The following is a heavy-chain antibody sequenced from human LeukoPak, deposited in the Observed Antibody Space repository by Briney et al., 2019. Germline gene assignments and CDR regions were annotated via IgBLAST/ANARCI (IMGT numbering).Heavy chain of an antibody. CDR3: AELGITMIGGV. CDR1: GFTFSSYG. CDR2: ISGSGGSI. Sequence: PGGSLRLSCVASGFTFSSYGMSWVRQAPGKGLEWVSSISGSGGSIYYADSVKGRFTISRDNSKNTLYFQMNSLRAEDTAVYYCAELGITMIGGVWGKGTTVTISS. J-gene: IGHJ6*04. V-gene: IGHV3-23*01. D-gene: IGHD3-10*02.